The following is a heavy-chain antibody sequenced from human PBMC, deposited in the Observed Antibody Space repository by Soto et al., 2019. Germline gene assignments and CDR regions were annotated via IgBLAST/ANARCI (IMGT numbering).Heavy chain of an antibody. Sequence: ASVKVSCKASGYTFTSYDINWVRQATGQGLEWMGWMNPNSGNTGYAQKFQGRVTMTRNTSISTAYMELSSLRSEDTAVYYCARGFKKVTRSGEDAFDIWGQGTMVTVSS. J-gene: IGHJ3*02. CDR2: MNPNSGNT. D-gene: IGHD4-17*01. CDR3: ARGFKKVTRSGEDAFDI. CDR1: GYTFTSYD. V-gene: IGHV1-8*01.